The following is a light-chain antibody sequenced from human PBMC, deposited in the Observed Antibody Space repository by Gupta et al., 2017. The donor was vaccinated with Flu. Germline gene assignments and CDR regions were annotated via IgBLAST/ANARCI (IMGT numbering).Light chain of an antibody. CDR2: EVS. J-gene: IGLJ2*01. Sequence: QSALPQPASVSGSPGQSITISCTGTSSDVGGYAFVSWYQQYPGKAPNLIVYEVSDRPAGVAHRFSGSESGNTASLTISGRRAEDEADYYCSAVTTSNTLVFGGGTKLTVL. CDR3: SAVTTSNTLV. CDR1: SSDVGGYAF. V-gene: IGLV2-14*01.